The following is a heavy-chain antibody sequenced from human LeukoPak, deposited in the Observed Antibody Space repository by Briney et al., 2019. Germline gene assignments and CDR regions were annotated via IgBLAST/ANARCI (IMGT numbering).Heavy chain of an antibody. Sequence: GGSLRLSCPASGFTFSSYAMHWVRQAPGKGLEYVSAISSNGASTYYADSVKGRFTISRDNSKNTLYLQMSSLRAEDTAVYYCVKGQERYYYDSSGYYPLPDFDYWGQGTLVTVSS. V-gene: IGHV3-64D*06. J-gene: IGHJ4*02. D-gene: IGHD3-22*01. CDR3: VKGQERYYYDSSGYYPLPDFDY. CDR1: GFTFSSYA. CDR2: ISSNGAST.